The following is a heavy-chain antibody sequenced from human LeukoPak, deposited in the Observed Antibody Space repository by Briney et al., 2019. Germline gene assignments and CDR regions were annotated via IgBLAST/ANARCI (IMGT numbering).Heavy chain of an antibody. V-gene: IGHV3-74*01. CDR2: INSDGGST. CDR3: ARRIQGMAPYYFDY. J-gene: IGHJ4*02. D-gene: IGHD5-24*01. Sequence: GGSLRLSCTASGFTFSSYWMHWVRQAPGKGLVWVSRINSDGGSTSYADSVKGRFTISRDNAKNTLYLQMNSLRAEDTAVYYRARRIQGMAPYYFDYWGQGTLVTVSS. CDR1: GFTFSSYW.